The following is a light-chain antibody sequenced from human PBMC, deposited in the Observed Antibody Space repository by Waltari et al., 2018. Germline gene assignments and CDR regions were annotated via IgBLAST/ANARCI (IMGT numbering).Light chain of an antibody. CDR2: KAS. J-gene: IGKJ3*01. CDR1: KSFGSW. CDR3: QQYNSYSVT. Sequence: DIQMIQSPSTLSASVGDRVTITCRASKSFGSWLAWYKQKPGKAPKLLIYKASTLLSGVPSSFSGSGSGTEFTLNISSLQPDDFATYYCQQYNSYSVTFGPGTKVDIK. V-gene: IGKV1-5*03.